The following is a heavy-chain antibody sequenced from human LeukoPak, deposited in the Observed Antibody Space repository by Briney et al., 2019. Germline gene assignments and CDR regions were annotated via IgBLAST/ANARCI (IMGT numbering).Heavy chain of an antibody. D-gene: IGHD1-14*01. V-gene: IGHV4-39*07. CDR1: GGSISSSSYY. CDR3: ARVREAETNPCPDH. J-gene: IGHJ4*02. CDR2: IYYSGST. Sequence: PSETLSLTCTVSGGSISSSSYYWGWIRQPPGKGLEWIGSIYYSGSTYYNPSLKSRVTISVDRSENQFSLKLSSVTAADTAVYYCARVREAETNPCPDHWGQGTLVTVSS.